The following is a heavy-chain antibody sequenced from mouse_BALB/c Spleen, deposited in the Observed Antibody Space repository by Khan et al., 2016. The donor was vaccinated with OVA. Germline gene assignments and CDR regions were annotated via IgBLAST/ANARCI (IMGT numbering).Heavy chain of an antibody. D-gene: IGHD1-1*01. CDR2: VTYSGNT. CDR1: GDSITSGF. CDR3: ARSYGSGAMDY. Sequence: EVQLQESGPSLVKPSQTLSLTCSVTGDSITSGFLNWIRKFPGNKFEYMGYVTYSGNTYYNPSLKSRISITRDTSKSQYYLQLNSVTTEDTATYFCARSYGSGAMDYWGQGTSVTVSS. J-gene: IGHJ4*01. V-gene: IGHV3-8*02.